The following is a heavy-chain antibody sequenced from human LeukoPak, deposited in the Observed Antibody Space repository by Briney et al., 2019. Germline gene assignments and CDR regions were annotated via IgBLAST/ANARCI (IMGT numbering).Heavy chain of an antibody. Sequence: GGSLRLSCAASGFTFSNFGINWVRQAPGKGLEWVSSISSSSSYISYADSVKGRFTISRDNAKNSLYLQMNSLRAEDTAVYYCASGGDYGYWGQGTLVTVSS. CDR3: ASGGDYGY. CDR2: ISSSSSYI. CDR1: GFTFSNFG. V-gene: IGHV3-21*04. D-gene: IGHD4-17*01. J-gene: IGHJ4*02.